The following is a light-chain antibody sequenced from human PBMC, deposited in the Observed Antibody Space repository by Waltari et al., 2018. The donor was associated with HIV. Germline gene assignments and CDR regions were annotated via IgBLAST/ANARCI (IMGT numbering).Light chain of an antibody. CDR1: KLGDKY. CDR2: QDT. CDR3: QAWDNSTAV. V-gene: IGLV3-1*01. J-gene: IGLJ2*01. Sequence: SYELTQPPSVSVSPGLTASVTCSGDKLGDKYVCWYRQKPGRSPVLVLFQDTKRPSGIPERFSGSNSGNTATLTISGTQAVDEADYFCQAWDNSTAVFGGGTQLTVL.